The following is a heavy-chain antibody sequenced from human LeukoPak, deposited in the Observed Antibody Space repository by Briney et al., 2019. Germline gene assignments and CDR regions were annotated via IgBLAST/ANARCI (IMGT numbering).Heavy chain of an antibody. CDR3: ARVPSEIGGYYPEYFRH. Sequence: GGSLRLSCAASGFTFSTYWMHWVRQAPGKGLVWVSRIKSDGSTNYADSVKGRFTISRDNAKNTPSLQMNSLRPEETGVYYCARVPSEIGGYYPEYFRHWGQGTLVTVSS. D-gene: IGHD3-22*01. CDR1: GFTFSTYW. CDR2: IKSDGST. V-gene: IGHV3-74*01. J-gene: IGHJ1*01.